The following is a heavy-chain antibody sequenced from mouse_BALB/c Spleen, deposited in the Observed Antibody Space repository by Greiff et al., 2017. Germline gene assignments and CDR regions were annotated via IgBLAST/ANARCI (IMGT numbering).Heavy chain of an antibody. CDR1: GFAFSSYD. V-gene: IGHV5-12-1*01. Sequence: EVNLVESGGDLVKPGGSLKLSCAASGFAFSSYDMSWVRQTPEKRLEWVAYISSGGGSTYYPDTVKGRFTISRDNAKNTLYLQMSSLKSEDTAMYYCARHDGNYAMDYWGQGTSVTVSS. D-gene: IGHD1-1*01. CDR2: ISSGGGST. J-gene: IGHJ4*01. CDR3: ARHDGNYAMDY.